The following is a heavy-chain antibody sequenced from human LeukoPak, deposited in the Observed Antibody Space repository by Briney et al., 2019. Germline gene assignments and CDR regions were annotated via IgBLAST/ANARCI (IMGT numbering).Heavy chain of an antibody. CDR3: AKDLDNWKYGAFDI. CDR2: ISGSGGST. V-gene: IGHV3-23*01. J-gene: IGHJ3*02. CDR1: GFTVSSNY. D-gene: IGHD1-7*01. Sequence: PGGSLRLSCAASGFTVSSNYMSWVRQAPGKGLEWVSAISGSGGSTYYADSVKGRFTISRDNSKNTLYLQMNSLRAEDTAVYYCAKDLDNWKYGAFDIWGQGTMVTVSS.